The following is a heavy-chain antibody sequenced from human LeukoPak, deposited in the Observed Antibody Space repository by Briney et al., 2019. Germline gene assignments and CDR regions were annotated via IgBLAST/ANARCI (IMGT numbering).Heavy chain of an antibody. D-gene: IGHD1-26*01. V-gene: IGHV3-21*01. CDR2: ISSSSSYI. CDR1: GFTFSSYS. CDR3: AKESIVGLKGAFDI. J-gene: IGHJ3*02. Sequence: GGSLRLSCAASGFTFSSYSMNWVRQAPGKGLEWVSSISSSSSYIYYADSVKGRFTISRDNSKNTLYLQMNSLRAEDTAVYYCAKESIVGLKGAFDIWGQGTMVTVSS.